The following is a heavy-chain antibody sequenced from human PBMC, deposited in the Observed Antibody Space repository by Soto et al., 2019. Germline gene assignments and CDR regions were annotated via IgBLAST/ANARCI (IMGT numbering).Heavy chain of an antibody. CDR3: AREGYGVYFDY. V-gene: IGHV4-4*02. Sequence: SDTLSLTCAFSGFSISSSNWWSWVRPPPGKGLEWIGEIYHSGSTNYNPSLKSRVTISVDKSKNQFSLKLSSVTAADTAVYYCAREGYGVYFDYWGQGTLVTVSS. CDR1: GFSISSSNW. D-gene: IGHD4-17*01. CDR2: IYHSGST. J-gene: IGHJ4*02.